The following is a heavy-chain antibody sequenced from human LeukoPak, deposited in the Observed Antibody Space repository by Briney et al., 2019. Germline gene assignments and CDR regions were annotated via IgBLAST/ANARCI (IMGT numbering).Heavy chain of an antibody. Sequence: GGSLRLSCVASGFTFSSYAMSWVRQAPGKGLEWVSAFSGSGGSTYSADSVKGRFTVPRDNSKNTLYLQMNRLRAEDTAVYYCAKGIRSSVTKLNYFDYWGQGTLVTVSS. CDR3: AKGIRSSVTKLNYFDY. CDR1: GFTFSSYA. CDR2: FSGSGGST. V-gene: IGHV3-23*01. J-gene: IGHJ4*02. D-gene: IGHD4-17*01.